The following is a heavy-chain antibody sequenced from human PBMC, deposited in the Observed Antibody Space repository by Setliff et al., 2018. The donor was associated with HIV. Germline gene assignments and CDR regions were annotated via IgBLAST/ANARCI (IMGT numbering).Heavy chain of an antibody. J-gene: IGHJ4*02. CDR3: ARSQINLVRGVVHYFDY. V-gene: IGHV1-3*03. Sequence: ASVKVSCKASGYTFTNYYIHWVRQAPGQGLEWVGWINTGNGDTKYSQDFQGRVTISRDTSASTAHMELSSLRSEDMAVYYCARSQINLVRGVVHYFDYWGQGTLVTVSS. CDR2: INTGNGDT. D-gene: IGHD3-10*01. CDR1: GYTFTNYY.